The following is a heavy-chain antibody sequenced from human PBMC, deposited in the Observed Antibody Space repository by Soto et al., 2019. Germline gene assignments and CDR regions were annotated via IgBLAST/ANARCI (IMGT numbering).Heavy chain of an antibody. Sequence: EVQLLVSGGDLVQPGGSLRLSCVASGFTFGSRAMSWVRQAPGEGLEWVSTITDNGGDSKSADFVRGRFAISRDNSKNILYRQMNSLRAEDSAIYYCARGSEDSYPGSRIFDFWGRGTLVSVSS. CDR1: GFTFGSRA. V-gene: IGHV3-23*01. CDR3: ARGSEDSYPGSRIFDF. J-gene: IGHJ4*02. CDR2: ITDNGGDS. D-gene: IGHD3-10*01.